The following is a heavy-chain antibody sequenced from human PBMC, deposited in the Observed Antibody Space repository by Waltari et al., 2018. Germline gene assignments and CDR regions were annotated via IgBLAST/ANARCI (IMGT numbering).Heavy chain of an antibody. CDR2: IYYTGST. J-gene: IGHJ6*02. Sequence: QLQLQESGPGLVRASETLSLTCTVSGYSVNHANSYWGWVRQSPRKGLEWIGTIYYTGSTSYNPSLKSRVTVSIDTSKNQFSLKLSSVTAADTAVYFCARRDHDFWSGYFSVWGQGTTVTVSS. D-gene: IGHD3-3*01. CDR3: ARRDHDFWSGYFSV. CDR1: GYSVNHANSY. V-gene: IGHV4-39*01.